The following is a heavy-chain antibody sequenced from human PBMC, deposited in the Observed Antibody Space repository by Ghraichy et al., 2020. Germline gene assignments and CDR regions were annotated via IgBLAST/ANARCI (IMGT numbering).Heavy chain of an antibody. V-gene: IGHV1-18*01. CDR1: GYTFTSYG. Sequence: ASVKVSCKASGYTFTSYGISWVRQAPGQGLEWMGWISGYNGNTNYAQKVQGRVTMTTDTSTSTAYLDLRSLRSDDTALYYCARYSNYPNYYAMDVWGQGTTVTVSS. CDR2: ISGYNGNT. CDR3: ARYSNYPNYYAMDV. D-gene: IGHD4-11*01. J-gene: IGHJ6*02.